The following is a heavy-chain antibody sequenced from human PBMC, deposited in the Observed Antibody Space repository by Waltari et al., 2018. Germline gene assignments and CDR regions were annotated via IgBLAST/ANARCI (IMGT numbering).Heavy chain of an antibody. Sequence: EVQLVESGGGLVKPGGSLRLSCAASGFTFSSYSMNWVRQAPGKGLEWVSSISSSSSYKYYADSVKGRFTISRDNAKNSRYLQMKSLRAEDTAVYYCARDSMVRGVTYYYYMDVWGKGTTVTVSS. CDR1: GFTFSSYS. CDR3: ARDSMVRGVTYYYYMDV. D-gene: IGHD3-10*01. V-gene: IGHV3-21*01. J-gene: IGHJ6*03. CDR2: ISSSSSYK.